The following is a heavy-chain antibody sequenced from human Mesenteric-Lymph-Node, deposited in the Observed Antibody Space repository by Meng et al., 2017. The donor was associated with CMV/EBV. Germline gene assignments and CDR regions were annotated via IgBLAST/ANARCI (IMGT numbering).Heavy chain of an antibody. D-gene: IGHD1-7*01. CDR1: GFIFSNYE. CDR2: ISGSGGTT. V-gene: IGHV3-23*01. J-gene: IGHJ4*02. Sequence: GESLKISCAASGFIFSNYEMNWVRQAPGKGLEWVSAISGSGGTTYYADSVKGRFTISRDNSKNTLYLQMNSLGVEDTAVYYCAKDVWNYALDYGGQG. CDR3: AKDVWNYALDY.